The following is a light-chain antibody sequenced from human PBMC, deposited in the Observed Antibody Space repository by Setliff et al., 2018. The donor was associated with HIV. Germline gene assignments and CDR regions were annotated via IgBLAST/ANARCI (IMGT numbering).Light chain of an antibody. V-gene: IGLV2-14*03. Sequence: QSVLTQPGSVSGSPGQSITISCTGTSSDVGGYNYVSWYQQHPGKAPNVVIYDVTNRPSGISNRFSGSKSGNMASLTISGLQAEDEADYYCCSYAGNRIYVFGAGTKVTVL. J-gene: IGLJ1*01. CDR3: CSYAGNRIYV. CDR2: DVT. CDR1: SSDVGGYNY.